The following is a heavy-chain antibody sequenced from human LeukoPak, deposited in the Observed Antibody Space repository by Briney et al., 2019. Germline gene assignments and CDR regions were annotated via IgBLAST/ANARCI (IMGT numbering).Heavy chain of an antibody. Sequence: PGGSLRLSCAASGFTFSSYAMHWVRQAPGKGRGWVAVISYDGSNKYYADSVKGRFTIYRDNSKNKLYLQMNSLRAEDTAVYYCARALGELGYCSGGSCYWGQGTLVTVSS. CDR1: GFTFSSYA. D-gene: IGHD2-15*01. CDR3: ARALGELGYCSGGSCY. V-gene: IGHV3-30*04. J-gene: IGHJ4*02. CDR2: ISYDGSNK.